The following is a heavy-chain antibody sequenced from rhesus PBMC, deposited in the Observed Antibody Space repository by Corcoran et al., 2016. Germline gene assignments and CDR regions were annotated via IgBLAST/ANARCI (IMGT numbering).Heavy chain of an antibody. V-gene: IGHV4-127*01. CDR3: ARDVGDGSSHFDY. D-gene: IGHD4-29*01. J-gene: IGHJ4*01. CDR2: ISYSGSS. CDR1: GYSISSSYG. Sequence: QVQLQESGPGLVKPSETLSLTCAVSGYSISSSYGWSWIRQPPGKGLEWIGYISYSGSSYYTPSFKSRVTISIDTSKNQFSLKLSSVTAADTAVYYCARDVGDGSSHFDYWGQGVLVTVSS.